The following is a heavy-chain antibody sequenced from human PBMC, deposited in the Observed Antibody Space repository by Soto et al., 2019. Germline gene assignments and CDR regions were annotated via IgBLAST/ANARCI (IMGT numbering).Heavy chain of an antibody. CDR3: GRDPYSGARYYLDL. J-gene: IGHJ4*02. CDR1: GFTFGDYA. CDR2: IRSKAYGGTT. D-gene: IGHD1-26*01. Sequence: GGSLRLSCTASGFTFGDYAMSWVRQAPGKGLEWVGFIRSKAYGGTTEYAASVKGRFTISRDDSKSIAYLQMNSLKTEDTAVYYCGRDPYSGARYYLDLWGQGTQVTVSS. V-gene: IGHV3-49*04.